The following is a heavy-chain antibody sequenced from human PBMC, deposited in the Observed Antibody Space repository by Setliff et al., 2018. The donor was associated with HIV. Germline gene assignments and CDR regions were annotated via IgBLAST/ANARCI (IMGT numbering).Heavy chain of an antibody. CDR2: IGTYNGDT. D-gene: IGHD3-10*01. CDR1: GYTFTSSG. CDR3: AREGLWFGDRGYYMDV. J-gene: IGHJ6*03. V-gene: IGHV1-18*01. Sequence: ASVKVSCKASGYTFTSSGITWVRQAPGQGLELMGWIGTYNGDTNYAQKFQGRVTMTTDTSTSTAYMELRSLISDDTAVYYCAREGLWFGDRGYYMDVWGTGTAVTVSS.